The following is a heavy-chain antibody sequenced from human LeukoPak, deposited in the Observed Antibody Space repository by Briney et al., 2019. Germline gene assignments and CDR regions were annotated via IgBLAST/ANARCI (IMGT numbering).Heavy chain of an antibody. V-gene: IGHV3-48*01. D-gene: IGHD5-12*01. CDR2: ISSSSSTI. CDR3: ASVYSGHAYYYYYYMDV. Sequence: GGSLRLSCAASGSTFSSYSMNWVRQAPGKGLEWASYISSSSSTIYYADSVKGRFTISRDNAKNSLYLQMNSLRAEDTAVYYCASVYSGHAYYYYYYMDVWGKGTTVTVSS. CDR1: GSTFSSYS. J-gene: IGHJ6*03.